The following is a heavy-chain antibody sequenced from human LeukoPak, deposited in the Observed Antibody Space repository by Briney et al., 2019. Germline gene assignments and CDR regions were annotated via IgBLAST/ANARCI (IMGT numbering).Heavy chain of an antibody. V-gene: IGHV4-34*01. Sequence: SETLSLTCAVYGGSFSGYYWSWIRQPPGKGLEWIGEINHSGSTNYNPSLKSRVTISVDTSKNQFSPKLTSVTAADTAVYYCARGRGRKPFDYWGQGTLVTVSS. CDR3: ARGRGRKPFDY. CDR2: INHSGST. CDR1: GGSFSGYY. J-gene: IGHJ4*02.